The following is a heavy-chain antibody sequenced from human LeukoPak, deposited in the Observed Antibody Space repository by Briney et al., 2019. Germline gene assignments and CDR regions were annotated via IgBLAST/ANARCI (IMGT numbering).Heavy chain of an antibody. V-gene: IGHV4-59*01. CDR2: IYYSGST. CDR3: ARGDDTAMVTAPYYMDA. CDR1: GGSISSYY. D-gene: IGHD5-18*01. J-gene: IGHJ6*03. Sequence: SETLSLTCTVSGGSISSYYWSWIRQPPGKGLEWIGYIYYSGSTNYNPSLKSRVTISVDTSKSQFSLKLSSVTAADTAVYYCARGDDTAMVTAPYYMDAWGKGTTVTVSS.